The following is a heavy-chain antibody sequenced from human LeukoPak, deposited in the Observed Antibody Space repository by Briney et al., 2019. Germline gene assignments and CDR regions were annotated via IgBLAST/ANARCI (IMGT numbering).Heavy chain of an antibody. CDR2: SDPEDGER. CDR3: VTGFTTMAVDYFDY. CDR1: GETLSDLS. Sequence: ASVEVSCKVSGETLSDLSIHWLRQPPGKGLEWLGGSDPEDGERIYAQMFQGRVTMTEDTSIGTAYMELSSLRSEDTAVYYCVTGFTTMAVDYFDYWGQGTLVTVSP. J-gene: IGHJ4*02. V-gene: IGHV1-24*01. D-gene: IGHD5-18*01.